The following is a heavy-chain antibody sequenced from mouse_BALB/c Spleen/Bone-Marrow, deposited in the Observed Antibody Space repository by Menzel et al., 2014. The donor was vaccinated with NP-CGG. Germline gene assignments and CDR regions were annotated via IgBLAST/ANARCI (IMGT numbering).Heavy chain of an antibody. D-gene: IGHD2-14*01. CDR1: GFTFSSHI. V-gene: IGHV5-12-2*01. CDR3: VRHRYDGYYFDY. Sequence: EVKVEESGGGLVQPGGSLKLSCAASGFTFSSHIMSWVRQTPEKRLEWVAYISNGGDNTYYPDTVKGRFIISRDNAKNTLCLQMSSLKSEDTAMYYCVRHRYDGYYFDYWGQGTTLTVSS. J-gene: IGHJ2*01. CDR2: ISNGGDNT.